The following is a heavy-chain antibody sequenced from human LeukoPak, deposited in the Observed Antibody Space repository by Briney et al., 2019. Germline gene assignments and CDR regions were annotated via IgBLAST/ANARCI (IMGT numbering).Heavy chain of an antibody. Sequence: SLRLSCAASGFTFDDYAMHWVRQAPGKGLEWVSGISWNSGSIGYADSVKGRFTISRDNAKNSLYLQMNSLRAEDTALYYCAKDVYYYGSGTFDYWGQGTLVTVSS. V-gene: IGHV3-9*01. CDR3: AKDVYYYGSGTFDY. CDR1: GFTFDDYA. CDR2: ISWNSGSI. J-gene: IGHJ4*02. D-gene: IGHD3-10*01.